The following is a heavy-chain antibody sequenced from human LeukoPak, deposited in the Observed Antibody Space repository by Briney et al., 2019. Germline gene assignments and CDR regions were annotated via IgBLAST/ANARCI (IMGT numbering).Heavy chain of an antibody. Sequence: PGGSLRLSCAASGFTFSSYWMSWVRQAPGKGLEWVANIKQDGSEKYHVDSVKGRVTISRDNAKNSLYLQMNSLRAEDTAVYYCARVTYYDFWSGYSDYWGQGTLVTVSS. J-gene: IGHJ4*02. CDR2: IKQDGSEK. V-gene: IGHV3-7*01. D-gene: IGHD3-3*01. CDR3: ARVTYYDFWSGYSDY. CDR1: GFTFSSYW.